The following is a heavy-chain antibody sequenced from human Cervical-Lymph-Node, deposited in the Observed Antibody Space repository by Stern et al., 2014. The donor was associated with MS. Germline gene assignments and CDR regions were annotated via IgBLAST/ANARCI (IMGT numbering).Heavy chain of an antibody. CDR2: IWYDGSNK. CDR1: GFTFSSYG. CDR3: ARGYYYDSSGYHPY. D-gene: IGHD3-22*01. V-gene: IGHV3-33*01. Sequence: VQLVESGGGVVQPGRSLRLSCAASGFTFSSYGMHWVRQAPGKGLEWVAVIWYDGSNKYYADSVKARFTISRDNSKNTLYLQMNSLRAEDTAVYYCARGYYYDSSGYHPYWGQGTLVTVSS. J-gene: IGHJ4*02.